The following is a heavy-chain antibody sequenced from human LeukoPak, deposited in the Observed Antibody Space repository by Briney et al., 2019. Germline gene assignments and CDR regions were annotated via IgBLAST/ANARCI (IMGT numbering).Heavy chain of an antibody. V-gene: IGHV1-2*02. J-gene: IGHJ3*02. CDR1: GYTFTGYY. Sequence: ASVKVSCKASGYTFTGYYMHWVRQAPGQGLEWTGWINPNSGGTNYAQKFQGRVTMTRDTSISTAYMELSRLRSDDTAVYYCARGGDFWSGYRDAFDIWGQGTMVTVSS. CDR2: INPNSGGT. CDR3: ARGGDFWSGYRDAFDI. D-gene: IGHD3-3*01.